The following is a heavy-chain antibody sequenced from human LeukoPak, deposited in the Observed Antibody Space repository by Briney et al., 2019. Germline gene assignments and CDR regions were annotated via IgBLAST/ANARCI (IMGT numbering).Heavy chain of an antibody. CDR2: ISSSSSTI. J-gene: IGHJ4*02. V-gene: IGHV3-48*04. CDR3: ARGQASGSYWGIDY. Sequence: GGSLRLSCAASGFTFSSYSMNWVRQAPGKGLEWVSYISSSSSTIYYADSVKGRFTISRDNAKNSLYVQMNGLRAEDTAVYYCARGQASGSYWGIDYWGQGTLVTVSS. CDR1: GFTFSSYS. D-gene: IGHD3-10*01.